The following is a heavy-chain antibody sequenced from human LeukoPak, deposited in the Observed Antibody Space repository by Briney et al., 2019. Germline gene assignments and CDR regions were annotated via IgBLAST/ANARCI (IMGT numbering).Heavy chain of an antibody. CDR1: GGTFSSYA. J-gene: IGHJ4*02. CDR2: IIPIFGTA. CDR3: ARDRTGYSYGDMGY. Sequence: SVTVSCKASGGTFSSYAISWVRQAPGQGLEWMGGIIPIFGTANYAQKFQGRVTITTDESTSTAYMELSSLRSEDTAVYYCARDRTGYSYGDMGYWGQGTLVTVSS. V-gene: IGHV1-69*05. D-gene: IGHD5-18*01.